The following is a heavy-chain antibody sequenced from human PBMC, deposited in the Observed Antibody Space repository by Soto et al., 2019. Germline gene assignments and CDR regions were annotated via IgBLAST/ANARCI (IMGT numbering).Heavy chain of an antibody. CDR2: MSHTGPK. J-gene: IGHJ5*02. CDR3: ARRGEGAAATNWFDP. CDR1: GGSFSRGGYH. D-gene: IGHD6-13*01. Sequence: QGQLGESGPRLAKPSKTLSLTCSVSGGSFSRGGYHWGRSRQTPGKGLEWVARMSHTGPKYSKPSLKRRVTRSVDTPRNELSLRLRSSRAAVTAVYYCARRGEGAAATNWFDPWGQGILVIVSS. V-gene: IGHV4-39*01.